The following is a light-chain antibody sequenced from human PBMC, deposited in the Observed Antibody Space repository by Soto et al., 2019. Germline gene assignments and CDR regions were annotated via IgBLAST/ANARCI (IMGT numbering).Light chain of an antibody. CDR3: QQDYSYPWT. Sequence: DIQLTQSPSFLSASVADRVTITCRASQGISSYLNWYQQKPGKAPKLLIYAASTLQSGVPSRFSGSGSGTDFTLTISCLQSEDFATYYCQQDYSYPWTFGQGTKVDIK. J-gene: IGKJ1*01. V-gene: IGKV1-9*01. CDR2: AAS. CDR1: QGISSY.